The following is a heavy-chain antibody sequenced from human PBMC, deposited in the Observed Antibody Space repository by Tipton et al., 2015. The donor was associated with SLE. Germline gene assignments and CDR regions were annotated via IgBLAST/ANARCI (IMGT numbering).Heavy chain of an antibody. J-gene: IGHJ5*02. V-gene: IGHV4-39*01. CDR2: IYYSGST. CDR1: GGSISSSVYS. Sequence: LRLSCNVSGGSISSSVYSWNWIRQPPGKGLEWIGSIYYSGSTYYNPSLKGRVTISVDTSKNQFSLKLSSVTAADTAMYYCARRLAWQLGVVGWFDPWGQGTLVTVSS. CDR3: ARRLAWQLGVVGWFDP. D-gene: IGHD6-6*01.